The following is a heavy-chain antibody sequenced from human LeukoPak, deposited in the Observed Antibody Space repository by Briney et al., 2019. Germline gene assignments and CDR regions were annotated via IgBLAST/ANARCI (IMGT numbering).Heavy chain of an antibody. CDR3: ARGRGGSSGWYEYYFDY. J-gene: IGHJ4*02. Sequence: PSETLSLTCAVYGGSFSGYYWSWIRQPPGKGLEWIGEINHSGSTNYNPSLKSRVTISVDTSKNQFSLKLSSVTAADTAVYYCARGRGGSSGWYEYYFDYWGQGTLVTVSS. D-gene: IGHD6-19*01. CDR1: GGSFSGYY. CDR2: INHSGST. V-gene: IGHV4-34*01.